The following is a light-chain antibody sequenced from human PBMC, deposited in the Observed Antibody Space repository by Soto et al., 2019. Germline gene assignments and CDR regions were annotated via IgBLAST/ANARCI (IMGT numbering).Light chain of an antibody. CDR2: GAS. Sequence: EIVMTQSPATLSVAPGERVTLSCRASQGVSRKLAWYQHKSGQAPRLHISGASAGATGIPARFSGSGSGTEFTLTISSLQSEDCAIYYCQQYHTWPITFGGGTKVEIK. CDR3: QQYHTWPIT. V-gene: IGKV3-15*01. J-gene: IGKJ4*01. CDR1: QGVSRK.